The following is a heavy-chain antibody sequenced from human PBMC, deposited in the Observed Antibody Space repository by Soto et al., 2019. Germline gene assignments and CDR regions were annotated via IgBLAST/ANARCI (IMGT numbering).Heavy chain of an antibody. D-gene: IGHD5-12*01. CDR2: VTGSGVTT. CDR1: GDSFSSYV. CDR3: VKSRGGNNFDFFD. V-gene: IGHV3-23*01. J-gene: IGHJ4*02. Sequence: GGSLRLSCVVSGDSFSSYVMNWVRQAPGKGLEWVSGVTGSGVTTWYADSVKGRFTISRDNSKNTLYLQMSSLSADDTAVYYCVKSRGGNNFDFFDWGQGXLVTVYS.